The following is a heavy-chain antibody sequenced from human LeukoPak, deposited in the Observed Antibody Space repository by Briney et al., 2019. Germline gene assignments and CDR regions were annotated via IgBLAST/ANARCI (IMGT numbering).Heavy chain of an antibody. CDR1: GVNFASNW. CDR3: ARAPYSSSWDFDY. J-gene: IGHJ4*02. D-gene: IGHD6-13*01. V-gene: IGHV3-74*01. Sequence: PGGSLRLSCAASGVNFASNWMHWVRQTPGKGLMWVSRINSGGSGTSYADSVKGRFTISRDNSKNTLYLQMNSLRAEDTAVYYCARAPYSSSWDFDYWGQGTLVTVSS. CDR2: INSGGSGT.